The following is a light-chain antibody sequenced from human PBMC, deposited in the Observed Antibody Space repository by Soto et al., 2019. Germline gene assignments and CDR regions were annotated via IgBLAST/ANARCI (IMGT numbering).Light chain of an antibody. CDR2: GSS. Sequence: EIVLTQSPGTLSLSPGERATLSCRASQSVSSYFLARYQQKPGQAPLLLIYGSSSGATGITDRCSGSGSATDFTLTISRLEPEDFAVYYCQQYGSSPLTFGGGTKVEIK. V-gene: IGKV3-20*01. J-gene: IGKJ4*01. CDR3: QQYGSSPLT. CDR1: QSVSSYF.